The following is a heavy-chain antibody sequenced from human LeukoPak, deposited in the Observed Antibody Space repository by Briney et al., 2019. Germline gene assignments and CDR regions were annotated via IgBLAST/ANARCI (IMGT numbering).Heavy chain of an antibody. CDR1: GFSFTTFA. Sequence: GGSLRLSCAASGFSFTTFAMGWVRQAPGKGLDCVSAISGSGDKIFYAASVQGRFTISRDNSKNTVSLQMDSLRAEDTAVYYCAKRGGTGWGAFDVWGQGTMVSVSP. D-gene: IGHD3/OR15-3a*01. J-gene: IGHJ3*01. V-gene: IGHV3-23*01. CDR3: AKRGGTGWGAFDV. CDR2: ISGSGDKI.